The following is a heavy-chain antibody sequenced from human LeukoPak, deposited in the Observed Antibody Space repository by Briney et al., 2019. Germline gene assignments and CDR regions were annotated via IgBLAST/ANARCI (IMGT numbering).Heavy chain of an antibody. CDR1: GYTFTGYY. D-gene: IGHD6-19*01. CDR3: ARVNPVSGWQNWFDP. Sequence: GASVKVSCKASGYTFTGYYMHWVRQAPGQGLEWMGWISAYNGNTNYAQKLQGRVTMTTDTSTSTAYMELRSMRSDDTAVYYCARVNPVSGWQNWFDPWGQGTLVTVSS. CDR2: ISAYNGNT. J-gene: IGHJ5*02. V-gene: IGHV1-18*04.